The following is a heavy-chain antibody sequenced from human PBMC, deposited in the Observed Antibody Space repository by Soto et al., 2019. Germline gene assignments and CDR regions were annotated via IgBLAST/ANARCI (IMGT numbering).Heavy chain of an antibody. V-gene: IGHV3-23*01. CDR3: VKDRMAYNSVWDPFDI. D-gene: IGHD1-20*01. CDR2: IGSVGGDT. J-gene: IGHJ3*02. CDR1: GFTFYSYA. Sequence: VGSLRLSCAASGFTFYSYAMSWVRQAPGKGLEWVSTIGSVGGDTYYADSVKGRFTISRDDSKNTLLLQMNSLRAEDTAVYYCVKDRMAYNSVWDPFDIWGQGTMVTVSS.